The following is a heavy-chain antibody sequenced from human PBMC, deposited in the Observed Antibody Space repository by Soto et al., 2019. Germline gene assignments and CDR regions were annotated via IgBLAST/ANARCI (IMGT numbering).Heavy chain of an antibody. CDR3: ARGVAGSGFDL. CDR2: ITRDGYNK. CDR1: GFIFKNYA. V-gene: IGHV3-30*04. Sequence: GGSLRLSCAVSGFIFKNYALNWVRRAPGKGLEWVASITRDGYNKYYADSVKGRFTISRDNSKNTLSLQMTALRVEDSSVYYCARGVAGSGFDLWGQGTLVTVSS. J-gene: IGHJ4*02. D-gene: IGHD6-19*01.